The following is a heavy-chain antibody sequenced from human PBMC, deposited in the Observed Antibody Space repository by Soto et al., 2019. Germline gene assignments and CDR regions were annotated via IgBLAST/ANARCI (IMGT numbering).Heavy chain of an antibody. V-gene: IGHV1-2*02. Sequence: SVKVSCKASGYTFIGYYIHWVRQAPGQGLEWMGWINPNSGSTNYAQKFQGRVTMTKDTSISTTYMDLSRLRSDDTAVYYCARYCSSVSCYDEIWGQGTMVTVSS. CDR3: ARYCSSVSCYDEI. D-gene: IGHD2-15*01. J-gene: IGHJ3*02. CDR1: GYTFIGYY. CDR2: INPNSGST.